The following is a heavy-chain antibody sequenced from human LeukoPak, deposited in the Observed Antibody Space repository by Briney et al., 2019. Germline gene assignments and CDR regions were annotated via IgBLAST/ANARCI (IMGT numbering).Heavy chain of an antibody. V-gene: IGHV3-30*18. J-gene: IGHJ4*02. CDR2: MSRDVNHK. D-gene: IGHD2-15*01. CDR3: AKARRGGSTFDY. CDR1: GFIFSNYD. Sequence: SGGSLRLSCAASGFIFSNYDMYWVRQAPGKGPEWVAVMSRDVNHKYYADSVKGRFTISRDNSKKTLYLQMSSLRAEDTAVYYCAKARRGGSTFDYWGQGTLVTVSS.